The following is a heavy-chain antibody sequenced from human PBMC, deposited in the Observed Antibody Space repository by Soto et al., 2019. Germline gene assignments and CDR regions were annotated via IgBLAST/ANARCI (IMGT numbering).Heavy chain of an antibody. CDR2: INPNSGGT. J-gene: IGHJ6*02. D-gene: IGHD2-2*01. CDR1: GYTFTGYY. CDR3: ARDLGIVVVPAAIYYYYYGMDV. Sequence: GASVKVSCKASGYTFTGYYMHWVRQAPGQGLEWMGWINPNSGGTNYAQKFQGRVTMTRDTSISTAYMELSRLRSHDTAVYYCARDLGIVVVPAAIYYYYYGMDVWGQGTTVTVSS. V-gene: IGHV1-2*02.